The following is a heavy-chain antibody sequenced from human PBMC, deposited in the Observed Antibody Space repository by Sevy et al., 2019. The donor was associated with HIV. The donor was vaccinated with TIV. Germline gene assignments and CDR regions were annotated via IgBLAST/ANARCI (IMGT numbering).Heavy chain of an antibody. CDR3: ARVSGYYYHMDV. CDR2: ISNTTGGT. J-gene: IGHJ6*02. V-gene: IGHV3-48*02. Sequence: GGSLRLSCGASRFTINYYSFNWVRQAPGKGLEWVSHISNTTGGTYYVDSVRGRFTMSRDNAKYELYRQMNSLRDEKTDVYYCARVSGYYYHMDVWGPGTTVTVSS. CDR1: RFTINYYS.